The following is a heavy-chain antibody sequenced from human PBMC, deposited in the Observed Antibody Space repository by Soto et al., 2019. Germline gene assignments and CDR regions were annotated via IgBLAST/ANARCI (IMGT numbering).Heavy chain of an antibody. J-gene: IGHJ4*01. V-gene: IGHV4-59*01. CDR2: IYYRGSN. D-gene: IGHD2-2*02. CDR1: GGSIPSYY. Sequence: QVQLQNSGPGLGKPSETLSLTCTASGGSIPSYYWSWIRHPPGKGLEWIAYIYYRGSNTYTPSLESRVTMSVDTSKNQFSLNLSSVTAADTAVYYCARTTYTTSNYFDYWGHGTLVTVSS. CDR3: ARTTYTTSNYFDY.